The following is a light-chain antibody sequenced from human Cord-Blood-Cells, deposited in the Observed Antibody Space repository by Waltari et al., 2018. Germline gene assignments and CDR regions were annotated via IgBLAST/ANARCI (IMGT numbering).Light chain of an antibody. Sequence: QSVLTQPPSASGTPGQRVTIACSGSSSNIGRNTGNWYQQLPGTAPQLLIYSNTPRPSGVPDRFSGSQSGTSASLAISGLQSEDEADYYCAAWDDSLNGRVFGGGTKLTVL. V-gene: IGLV1-44*01. CDR2: SNT. CDR1: SSNIGRNT. J-gene: IGLJ3*02. CDR3: AAWDDSLNGRV.